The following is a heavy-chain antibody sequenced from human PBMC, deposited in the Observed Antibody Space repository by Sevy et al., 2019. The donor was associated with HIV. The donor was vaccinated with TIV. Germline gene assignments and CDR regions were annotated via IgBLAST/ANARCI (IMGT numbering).Heavy chain of an antibody. CDR1: GFTFKNSG. V-gene: IGHV3-15*01. Sequence: GGSLRLSCEASGFTFKNSGITWVRQAPGRGLEWVGRIKSNRDGGKTDYAVPVKGRFTISRDDSKNTLFLQMNSLKIEETDVYFCTTKDNFWSGYHYFPSWGQGTLVTVSS. J-gene: IGHJ4*02. CDR2: IKSNRDGGKT. D-gene: IGHD3-3*01. CDR3: TTKDNFWSGYHYFPS.